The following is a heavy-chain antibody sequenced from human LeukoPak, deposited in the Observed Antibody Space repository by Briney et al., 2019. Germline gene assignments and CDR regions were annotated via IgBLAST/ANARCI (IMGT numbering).Heavy chain of an antibody. D-gene: IGHD3-22*01. CDR3: ARQARAYYYDSSGYSPFDY. Sequence: SETLSLTCTVSGGSISSSSYYWGWIRPPPGKGLEXXGXXXXXGSTYYNPSLKSRVTISVDTSKNQFSLKHTSVTAADTAVYYCARQARAYYYDSSGYSPFDYWGQGTLVTVSS. J-gene: IGHJ4*02. CDR2: XXXXGST. CDR1: GGSISSSSYY. V-gene: IGHV4-39*01.